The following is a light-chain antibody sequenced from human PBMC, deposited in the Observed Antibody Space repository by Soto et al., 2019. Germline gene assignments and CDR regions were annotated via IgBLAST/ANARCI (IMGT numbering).Light chain of an antibody. J-gene: IGKJ4*01. Sequence: EVVFTQSPGTLSLSPGEKATLSCRASQSVSSNYLAWYQLKPRQAPRLLIYGASSRATGIPDRFSGSGSGTDFTLTIRRLEPEDFAVYYCQQYGSSPPLTFGGGTTVDIK. V-gene: IGKV3-20*01. CDR1: QSVSSNY. CDR3: QQYGSSPPLT. CDR2: GAS.